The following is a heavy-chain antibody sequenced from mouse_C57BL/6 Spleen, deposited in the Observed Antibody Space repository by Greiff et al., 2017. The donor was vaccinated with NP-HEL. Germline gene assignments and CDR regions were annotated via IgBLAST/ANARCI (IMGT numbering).Heavy chain of an antibody. V-gene: IGHV1-19*01. J-gene: IGHJ4*01. CDR3: ARRTVSYAMDY. Sequence: VQLKQSGPVLVKPGASVKMSCKASGYTFTDYYMNWVKQSHGKSLEWIGVINPYNGGTSYNQKFKGKATLTVDKSSSTAYMELNSLTSEDSAVYYCARRTVSYAMDYWGQGTSVTVSS. D-gene: IGHD1-1*01. CDR2: INPYNGGT. CDR1: GYTFTDYY.